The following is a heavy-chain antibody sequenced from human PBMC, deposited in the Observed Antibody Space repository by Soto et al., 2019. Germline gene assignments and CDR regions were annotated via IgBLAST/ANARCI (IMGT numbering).Heavy chain of an antibody. D-gene: IGHD2-2*01. CDR3: ARGDHFDCSSRFDP. CDR1: GGSLSSYY. CDR2: IYYSGYT. Sequence: SETLSLTCTVSGGSLSSYYWYWLRQPPGKGLECIGYIYYSGYTNYSPSLKSRVTMSVDTSKNHFSLKLSSVTAADTAVYYCARGDHFDCSSRFDPWGQGTLVTVSS. V-gene: IGHV4-59*01. J-gene: IGHJ5*02.